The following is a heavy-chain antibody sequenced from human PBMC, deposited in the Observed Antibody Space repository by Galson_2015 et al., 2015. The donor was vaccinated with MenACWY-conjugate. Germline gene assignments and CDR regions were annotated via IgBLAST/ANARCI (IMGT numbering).Heavy chain of an antibody. J-gene: IGHJ4*02. CDR2: IKQDGSEE. Sequence: SLRLSCAASGFIFNNYWMSWVRQVPGKGPEWVANIKQDGSEEYYVDSVRGRFTISRDNAKNSLYLQMNSLRAEDTAVHYCARDLGFYCSRNDCYSPYWGQGTLVTVSS. V-gene: IGHV3-7*03. CDR1: GFIFNNYW. CDR3: ARDLGFYCSRNDCYSPY. D-gene: IGHD2-2*01.